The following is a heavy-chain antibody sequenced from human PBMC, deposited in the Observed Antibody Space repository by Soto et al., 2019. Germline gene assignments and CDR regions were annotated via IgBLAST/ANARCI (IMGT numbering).Heavy chain of an antibody. D-gene: IGHD2-15*01. CDR2: IYYSGST. J-gene: IGHJ5*02. V-gene: IGHV4-30-4*01. CDR1: GGSISSGDYY. CDR3: AGFYGGSHNWFQR. Sequence: SETLSLTCTVSGGSISSGDYYCSWIRQPPGKGLEWIGYIYYSGSTYYNPSLKSRVTISVDTSKNQFSLKLSSVTAADTAVYYWAGFYGGSHNWFQRWGQGTLVNVSS.